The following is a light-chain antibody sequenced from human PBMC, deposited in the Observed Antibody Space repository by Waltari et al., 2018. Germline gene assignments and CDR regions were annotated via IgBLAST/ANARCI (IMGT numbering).Light chain of an antibody. V-gene: IGLV2-8*01. CDR2: EVS. J-gene: IGLJ3*02. Sequence: QSALTQSPSASGSPGQSVTISCTGTSSDIGDYNFVSWYQQHPGKAPKVLIYEVSKRPSGVPDRVSGAKSGNTASLTVSVLQAEDEADYYCSSHAGSWVFGGGTKLTVL. CDR3: SSHAGSWV. CDR1: SSDIGDYNF.